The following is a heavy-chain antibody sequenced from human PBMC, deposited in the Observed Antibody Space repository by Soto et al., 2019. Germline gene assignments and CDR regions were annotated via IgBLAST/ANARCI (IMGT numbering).Heavy chain of an antibody. J-gene: IGHJ4*02. D-gene: IGHD5-12*01. CDR2: IWYDGSNK. CDR1: GFTFSSYG. CDR3: ARGDGGNSGYDFIDY. Sequence: QVQLVESGGGVVQPGRSLRLSCAASGFTFSSYGMHWVRQAPGKGLEWVAVIWYDGSNKYYADSVKGRFTISRDNSKNTLYLQMNSLRAEDTAVYYCARGDGGNSGYDFIDYWGQGTLVTVSS. V-gene: IGHV3-33*01.